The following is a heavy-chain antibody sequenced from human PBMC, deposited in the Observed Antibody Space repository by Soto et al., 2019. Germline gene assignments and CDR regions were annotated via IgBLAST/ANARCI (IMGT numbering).Heavy chain of an antibody. CDR2: INPNTGDT. CDR1: GYSFSVYY. V-gene: IGHV1-2*04. J-gene: IGHJ6*01. D-gene: IGHD1-20*01. CDR3: ARGWDNPASNYYYFYGMDV. Sequence: SVNGYCKTSGYSFSVYYIHWVRQAHGQGLDWMGWINPNTGDTNYAQKFREWVSMTRDTSISTAYMELRRLRSDDTALYYCARGWDNPASNYYYFYGMDVWGQGTTVTVSS.